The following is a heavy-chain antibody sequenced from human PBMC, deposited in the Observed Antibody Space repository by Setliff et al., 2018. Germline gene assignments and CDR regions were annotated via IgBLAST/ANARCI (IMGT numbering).Heavy chain of an antibody. CDR3: ARSPPNRGSGSGWYGDF. Sequence: ASVKVSCKASGGTFRSYGISWVRQAPGQGLEWMGWISPYNGDTRYAQKFQGRVTVTTDTPTSAGYLELRSLTSDDTAVYYCARSPPNRGSGSGWYGDFWGQGTLVTVSS. CDR1: GGTFRSYG. V-gene: IGHV1-18*01. D-gene: IGHD6-19*01. CDR2: ISPYNGDT. J-gene: IGHJ4*02.